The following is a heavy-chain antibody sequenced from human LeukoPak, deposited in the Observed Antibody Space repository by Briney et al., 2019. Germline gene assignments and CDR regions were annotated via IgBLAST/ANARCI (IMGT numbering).Heavy chain of an antibody. D-gene: IGHD1-20*01. V-gene: IGHV3-15*07. CDR1: GFTFTNAW. CDR2: IKSKADGETI. Sequence: GGTLRLYCAASGFTFTNAWMNWVRQAPGQGLEWVGRIKSKADGETIDYAAPVKGRFTFSRDDSKNMLYLQVNSLKSEDTAVYYCSTLTSRGLSDSWGQGTLVTVSS. J-gene: IGHJ4*02. CDR3: STLTSRGLSDS.